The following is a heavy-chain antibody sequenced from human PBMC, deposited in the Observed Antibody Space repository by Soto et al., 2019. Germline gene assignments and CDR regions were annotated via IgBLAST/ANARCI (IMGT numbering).Heavy chain of an antibody. CDR2: ISSSGSTI. D-gene: IGHD2-2*03. J-gene: IGHJ3*02. CDR3: ARDGNGYCSSTSCLPPDAFDI. CDR1: GFTFSDYY. V-gene: IGHV3-11*01. Sequence: GGSLRLSCAASGFTFSDYYMSWIRQAPGKGLEWVSYISSSGSTIYYADSVKGRFTISRDNAKNSLYLQMNSLRAEDTAVYYCARDGNGYCSSTSCLPPDAFDIWGQGTMVTVSS.